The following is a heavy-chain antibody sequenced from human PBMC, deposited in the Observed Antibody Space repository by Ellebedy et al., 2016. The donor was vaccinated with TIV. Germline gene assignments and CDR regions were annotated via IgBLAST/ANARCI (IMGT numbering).Heavy chain of an antibody. V-gene: IGHV3-43D*03. D-gene: IGHD2-8*02. CDR3: TKDGDTVAFDY. CDR2: INWDGSST. Sequence: GESLKISXTASGFTFDDYAMHWVRQAPGKGLEWVSLINWDGSSTYYADSVKGRFTISRDNSKNSLYLQMNSLRAEDTAVYYCTKDGDTVAFDYWGQGTLVTVSS. CDR1: GFTFDDYA. J-gene: IGHJ4*02.